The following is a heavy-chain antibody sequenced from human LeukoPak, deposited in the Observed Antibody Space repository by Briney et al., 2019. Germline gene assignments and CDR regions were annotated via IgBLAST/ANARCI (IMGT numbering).Heavy chain of an antibody. CDR3: AKSRPIAVAPPPGIFDY. D-gene: IGHD6-19*01. V-gene: IGHV3-23*01. CDR1: GFTFSSYA. CDR2: ISGSGGST. J-gene: IGHJ4*02. Sequence: AGGSLRLSCAASGFTFSSYAMSWVRQAPGKGLEWVSAISGSGGSTYYADSVKGRFTISRDNSKNTLYLQMNSPRAEDTAVYYCAKSRPIAVAPPPGIFDYWGQGTLVTVSS.